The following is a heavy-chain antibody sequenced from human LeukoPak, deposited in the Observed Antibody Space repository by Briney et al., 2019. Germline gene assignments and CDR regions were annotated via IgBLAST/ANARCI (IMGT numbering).Heavy chain of an antibody. CDR2: ISYDGSNK. CDR1: GFTFSSYG. V-gene: IGHV3-30*18. Sequence: GRSLRLSCAASGFTFSSYGMHWVRQAPGKGLEWVAVISYDGSNKYYADFVKGRFTISRDNSKNTLYLQMNSLRAEDTAVYYCAKDASQAIFDYWGQGTLVTVSS. CDR3: AKDASQAIFDY. J-gene: IGHJ4*02.